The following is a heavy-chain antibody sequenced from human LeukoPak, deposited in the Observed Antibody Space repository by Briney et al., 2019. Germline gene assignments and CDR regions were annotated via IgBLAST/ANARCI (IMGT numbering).Heavy chain of an antibody. CDR2: IYYSGST. J-gene: IGHJ3*02. CDR3: AGSDCSSTSCPDAFDI. CDR1: GGSISSGGYY. D-gene: IGHD2-2*01. V-gene: IGHV4-31*03. Sequence: SQTLSLTCTVSGGSISSGGYYWSWIRQHPGKGLEWIGYIYYSGSTYYNPSLKSRVTISVDTSKNQFSLKLSSVTAADTAVYYCAGSDCSSTSCPDAFDIWGQGTMVTVSS.